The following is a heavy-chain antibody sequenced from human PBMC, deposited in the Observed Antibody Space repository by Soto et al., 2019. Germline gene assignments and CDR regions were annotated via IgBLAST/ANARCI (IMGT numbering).Heavy chain of an antibody. J-gene: IGHJ4*02. Sequence: TGGSLRLSCAASGFTFSSYGMHWVRQAPGKGLEWVAVISYDGSNKYYADSVKGRFTISRDNSKNTLYLQMNSLRAEDTAVYYCAKYRDSSGSTPVDYWGQGTLVPVSS. D-gene: IGHD6-19*01. V-gene: IGHV3-30*18. CDR1: GFTFSSYG. CDR2: ISYDGSNK. CDR3: AKYRDSSGSTPVDY.